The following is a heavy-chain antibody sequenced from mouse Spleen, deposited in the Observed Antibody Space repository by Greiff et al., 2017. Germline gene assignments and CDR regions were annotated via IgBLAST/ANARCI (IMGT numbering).Heavy chain of an antibody. V-gene: IGHV1-4*01. J-gene: IGHJ2*01. CDR1: GYTFTSYT. Sequence: QVQLQQSGAELARPGASVKMSCKASGYTFTSYTMHWVKQRPGQGLEWIGYINPSSGYTKYNQKFKDKATLTADKSSSTAYMQLSSLTSEDSAVYYCARLGVVAFDYWGQGTTLTVSS. CDR2: INPSSGYT. CDR3: ARLGVVAFDY. D-gene: IGHD1-1*01.